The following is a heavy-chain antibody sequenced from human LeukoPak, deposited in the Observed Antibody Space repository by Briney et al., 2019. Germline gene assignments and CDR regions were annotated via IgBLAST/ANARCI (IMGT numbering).Heavy chain of an antibody. D-gene: IGHD5/OR15-5a*01. Sequence: PGRSLRLSCAASGFTFSSHAMTWVRQAPGKGLEGVATIRDNGGTRDYADSVKGRFTISRDNSKSTLFLQMNSLRVEDTAVYYCARVYHDTGCLIAYWGQGTLVTVSS. CDR1: GFTFSSHA. CDR3: ARVYHDTGCLIAY. V-gene: IGHV3-23*01. CDR2: IRDNGGTR. J-gene: IGHJ4*02.